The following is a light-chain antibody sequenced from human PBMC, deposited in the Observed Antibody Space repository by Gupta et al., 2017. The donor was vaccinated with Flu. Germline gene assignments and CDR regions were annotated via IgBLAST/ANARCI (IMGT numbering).Light chain of an antibody. CDR1: QDITDY. CDR3: QQYSKLPIT. J-gene: IGKJ5*01. V-gene: IGKV1-33*01. CDR2: GAS. Sequence: DIQMTQSPSSLSASVGDRVTITCQASQDITDYLNWYQQKPGRAPRLLIYGASSLETGIPSRFSGSGFGTDFTFTINSLQPEDIATYYCQQYSKLPITFGQGTRMEIK.